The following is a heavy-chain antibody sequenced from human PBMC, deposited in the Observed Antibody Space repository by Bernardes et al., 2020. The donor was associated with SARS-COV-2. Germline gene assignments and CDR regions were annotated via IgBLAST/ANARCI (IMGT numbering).Heavy chain of an antibody. CDR1: GYTFTSYA. D-gene: IGHD2-15*01. Sequence: ASVKVSCKASGYTFTSYAMNWVRQAPGQGLEWMGWINTNTGNPTYAQGFTGRFVFSLDTSVSTAYLQISSLKAEDTAVYYCASFVGLYCSGGSCYFGAWELAPSYGMDVWGQGTTVTVSS. V-gene: IGHV7-4-1*02. CDR3: ASFVGLYCSGGSCYFGAWELAPSYGMDV. CDR2: INTNTGNP. J-gene: IGHJ6*02.